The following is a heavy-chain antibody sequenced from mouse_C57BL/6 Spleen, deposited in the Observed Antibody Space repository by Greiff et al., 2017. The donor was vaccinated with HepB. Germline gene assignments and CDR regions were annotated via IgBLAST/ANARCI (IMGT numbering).Heavy chain of an antibody. J-gene: IGHJ4*01. CDR2: INPSTGGT. Sequence: VQLKQSGPELVKPGASVKISCKASGYSFTGYYMNWVKQSPEKSLEWIGEINPSTGGTTYNQKFKAKATLTVDKSSSTAYMQLKSLTSEDSAVYYCARFPHYYGSSYGAMDYWGQGTSVTVSS. D-gene: IGHD1-1*01. CDR3: ARFPHYYGSSYGAMDY. V-gene: IGHV1-42*01. CDR1: GYSFTGYY.